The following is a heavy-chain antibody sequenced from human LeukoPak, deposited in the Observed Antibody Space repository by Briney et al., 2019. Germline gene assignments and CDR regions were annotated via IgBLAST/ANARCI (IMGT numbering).Heavy chain of an antibody. Sequence: SETLSLTCTVSGGPISSYYWSWIRQPPGKGLEWIGYIDYSGSTNYNPSLESRVTMSVDTSKNQFSLKLNSVTAADAAVYYCARAGGSYTFDYWGQGTLVTVSS. J-gene: IGHJ4*02. D-gene: IGHD1-26*01. CDR1: GGPISSYY. V-gene: IGHV4-59*01. CDR3: ARAGGSYTFDY. CDR2: IDYSGST.